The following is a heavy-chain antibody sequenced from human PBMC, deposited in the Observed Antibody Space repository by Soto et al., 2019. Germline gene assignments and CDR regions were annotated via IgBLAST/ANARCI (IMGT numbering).Heavy chain of an antibody. D-gene: IGHD3-3*01. CDR2: MNPNSGNT. Sequence: GASVKVSCKASGYTFTSYDINWVRQATGQGLEWMGWMNPNSGNTGYAQKFQGRVTMTRNTSISTAYMELSSLRSEDTAVYYCARSCTSYDFWSGYYSGYYYYYMDVWGKGTTVTVSS. J-gene: IGHJ6*03. V-gene: IGHV1-8*01. CDR1: GYTFTSYD. CDR3: ARSCTSYDFWSGYYSGYYYYYMDV.